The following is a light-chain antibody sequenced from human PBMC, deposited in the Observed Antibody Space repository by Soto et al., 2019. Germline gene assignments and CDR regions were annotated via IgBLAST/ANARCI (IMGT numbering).Light chain of an antibody. V-gene: IGKV3-20*01. CDR2: DAS. J-gene: IGKJ1*01. CDR1: QSVSGSY. Sequence: EIMLTQAPGTLSLSPGDRATLSCRASQSVSGSYLAWYQQKPGQAPRLLIYDASSRATGIPDRFTGSGSGTDFTLTISRLEPEDFAVYYCQQYVSSPWAFGQGTKVDIK. CDR3: QQYVSSPWA.